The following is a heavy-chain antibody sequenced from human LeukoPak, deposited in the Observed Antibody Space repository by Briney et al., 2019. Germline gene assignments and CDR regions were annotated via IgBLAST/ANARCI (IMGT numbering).Heavy chain of an antibody. CDR2: INSDGRNT. D-gene: IGHD3-10*01. Sequence: GGSLRPSCAASGFTFSSSWMHWVRQAPGKGPVWVSSINSDGRNTTYADSVKGRFTVSRDNAKNTLFLQVNSLRAEDTAVYFCAMTFASGSYYQYFDYWGQGTLVTVSS. CDR3: AMTFASGSYYQYFDY. J-gene: IGHJ4*02. CDR1: GFTFSSSW. V-gene: IGHV3-74*01.